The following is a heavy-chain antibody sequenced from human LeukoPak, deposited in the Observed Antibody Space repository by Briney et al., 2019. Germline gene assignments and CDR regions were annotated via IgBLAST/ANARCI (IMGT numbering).Heavy chain of an antibody. J-gene: IGHJ5*02. CDR3: ARSKAHLSTSWYGTWFDP. D-gene: IGHD2-2*01. CDR2: MYHSGDT. CDR1: GYSVSSGYY. V-gene: IGHV4-38-2*02. Sequence: PSETLSLTCTGSGYSVSSGYYWGWIRQPPGEGLEWIGSMYHSGDTYYNPSLKSRVTISVDTSKNQLSLKLSSVTAADTAVYYCARSKAHLSTSWYGTWFDPWGQGTLVTVSS.